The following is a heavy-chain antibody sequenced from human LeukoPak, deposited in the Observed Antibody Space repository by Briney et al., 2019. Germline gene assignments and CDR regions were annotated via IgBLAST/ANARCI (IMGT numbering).Heavy chain of an antibody. J-gene: IGHJ4*02. CDR1: GFTFSNAW. Sequence: GSLRLSCAASGFTFSNAWMSWVRQAPGKGLEWVGRIKSKTDGGTTDYAAPVKGRFTISRDDSKNTLYLQMNSLKTEDTAVYYCIANSGYYLIRFDYWGQGTLVTVSS. CDR2: IKSKTDGGTT. V-gene: IGHV3-15*01. CDR3: IANSGYYLIRFDY. D-gene: IGHD3-22*01.